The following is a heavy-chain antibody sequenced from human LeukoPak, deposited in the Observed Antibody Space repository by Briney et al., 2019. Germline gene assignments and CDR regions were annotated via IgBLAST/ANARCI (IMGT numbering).Heavy chain of an antibody. CDR1: GYGYIFTSYY. D-gene: IGHD3-10*01. J-gene: IGHJ4*02. Sequence: ASVKVSCKASGYGYIFTSYYMHWVRQAPGQGLEWMGVINPSGGSTNYAQKFQGRVTISVDTSKNQFSLKLSSVTAADTAVYYCARVSWFDELPNYWGQGTLVSVSS. V-gene: IGHV1-46*01. CDR3: ARVSWFDELPNY. CDR2: INPSGGST.